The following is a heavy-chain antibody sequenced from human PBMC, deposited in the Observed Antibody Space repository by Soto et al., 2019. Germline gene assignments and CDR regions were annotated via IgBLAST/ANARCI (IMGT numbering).Heavy chain of an antibody. J-gene: IGHJ6*02. CDR2: ISAYNGNT. D-gene: IGHD6-13*01. CDR1: GYTFTSYG. Sequence: ASVKVSCKASGYTFTSYGISWVRQAPGQGLEWMGWISAYNGNTNYAQKLQGRVTTTTDTSTSTAYMELRSLRSDDTAVYYCARVIAAAGTHFGDYYYGMDVWGQGTTVTVSS. CDR3: ARVIAAAGTHFGDYYYGMDV. V-gene: IGHV1-18*01.